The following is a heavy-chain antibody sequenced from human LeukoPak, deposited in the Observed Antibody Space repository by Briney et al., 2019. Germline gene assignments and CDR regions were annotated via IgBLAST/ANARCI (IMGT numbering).Heavy chain of an antibody. CDR1: GYTFTSYG. CDR3: ARVGISYDSSGYYFPDQYYFDY. J-gene: IGHJ4*02. Sequence: ASVTVSCKASGYTFTSYGISWVRQAPGQGLEWMGWISAYNGNTNYAQKLQGRVTMTTDTSTSTAYMELRSLRSDDTAVYYCARVGISYDSSGYYFPDQYYFDYWGQGTLVTVSS. D-gene: IGHD3-22*01. CDR2: ISAYNGNT. V-gene: IGHV1-18*01.